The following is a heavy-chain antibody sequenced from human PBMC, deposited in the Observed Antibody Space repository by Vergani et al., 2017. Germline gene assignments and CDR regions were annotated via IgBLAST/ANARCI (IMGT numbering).Heavy chain of an antibody. CDR1: GFTLNTYG. CDR2: IRYDGSSE. Sequence: QVQILQSGGGVVQPGGSLRLSCTLSGFTLNTYGIHWVRQAPGKGLEWVSFIRYDGSSEYYGDSVKGRFTISRDKSQNTVNLQMNSLRTEDTAVYYCANADPRGRFGDRVDAFDIWGQGTMVTVSS. J-gene: IGHJ3*02. D-gene: IGHD3-10*01. V-gene: IGHV3-30*02. CDR3: ANADPRGRFGDRVDAFDI.